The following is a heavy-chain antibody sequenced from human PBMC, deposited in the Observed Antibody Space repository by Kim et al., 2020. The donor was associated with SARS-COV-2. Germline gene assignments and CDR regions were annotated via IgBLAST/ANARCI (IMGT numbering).Heavy chain of an antibody. CDR2: INPSGGST. D-gene: IGHD3-9*01. Sequence: ASVKVSCKASGYTFTSYYMHWVRQAPGQGLEWMGIINPSGGSTSYAQKFQGRVTMTRDTSTSTVYMELSSLRSEDTAVYYCARGGGSLPNYDILTAPGDYWGQGTLVTVSS. V-gene: IGHV1-46*01. CDR3: ARGGGSLPNYDILTAPGDY. CDR1: GYTFTSYY. J-gene: IGHJ4*02.